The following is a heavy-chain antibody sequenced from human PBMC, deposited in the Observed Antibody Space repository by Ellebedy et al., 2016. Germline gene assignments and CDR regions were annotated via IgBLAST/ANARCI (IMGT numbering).Heavy chain of an antibody. D-gene: IGHD5-18*01. CDR2: IKSKTDGGAA. V-gene: IGHV3-15*01. CDR1: GSTFSNAW. CDR3: TTVYRYNYDSV. J-gene: IGHJ4*02. Sequence: ETLSLTCAASGSTFSNAWMNWVRQAPGKGLEWVGRIKSKTDGGAADYAAPVKGRFTISRDDSKNTLYLQMNSLKTEDTAVYFCTTVYRYNYDSVWGQGTLVTVSS.